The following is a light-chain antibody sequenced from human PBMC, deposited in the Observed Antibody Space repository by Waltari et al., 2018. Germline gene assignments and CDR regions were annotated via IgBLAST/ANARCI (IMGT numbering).Light chain of an antibody. J-gene: IGKJ1*01. CDR3: QHYLRLPVT. CDR1: QSVSRA. Sequence: EIVLTQSPGTLSLSLGERATVSCRASQSVSRALAWYQQKPGQAPRLLIYGASTRAIGIPDRFSGSGSGTDFSLTISRLEPDDFAVYYCQHYLRLPVTFGQGTTVEI. CDR2: GAS. V-gene: IGKV3-20*01.